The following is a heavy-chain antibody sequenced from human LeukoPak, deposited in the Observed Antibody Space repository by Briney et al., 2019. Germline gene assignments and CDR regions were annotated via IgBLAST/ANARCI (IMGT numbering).Heavy chain of an antibody. CDR3: AREWDLPGAYYMDV. CDR1: EFTLSTYW. Sequence: GGSLSLPCAASEFTLSTYWMHWVRQAPGKGLVWVSRISRDGSNTFYADSVKGRFTISRDNAKNTLYLQMNSLTDDAAAVYYCAREWDLPGAYYMDVWGKGTTVTVSS. J-gene: IGHJ6*03. V-gene: IGHV3-74*01. D-gene: IGHD1-26*01. CDR2: ISRDGSNT.